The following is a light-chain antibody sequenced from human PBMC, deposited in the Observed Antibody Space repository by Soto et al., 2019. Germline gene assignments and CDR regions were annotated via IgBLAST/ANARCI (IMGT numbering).Light chain of an antibody. CDR1: QSVSSSY. J-gene: IGKJ5*01. CDR3: HQRNK. Sequence: EIVLTQSPATLSLSPGEGATLSCRASQSVSSSYIAWYQQRPGQTPSLLIYDTSNRATGIPARFSGSRSGTDFTLTISSLEPEDFGVYFCHQRNKFGQGTRLEIK. CDR2: DTS. V-gene: IGKV3-11*01.